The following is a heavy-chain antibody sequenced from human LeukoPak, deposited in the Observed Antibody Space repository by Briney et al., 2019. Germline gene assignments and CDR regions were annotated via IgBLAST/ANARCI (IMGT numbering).Heavy chain of an antibody. J-gene: IGHJ6*03. D-gene: IGHD2-2*01. CDR2: IYHSGST. CDR3: ARRTSSTLYYFYYMGF. Sequence: PSETLSLTCAVSGGSISSSNWWGWVRQPPGKGLEWIGEIYHSGSTNYNPSLKSRVTISVDKSKNQFSLKLSSVTAADTAVYYCARRTSSTLYYFYYMGFWGTGTTVTVSS. CDR1: GGSISSSNW. V-gene: IGHV4-4*02.